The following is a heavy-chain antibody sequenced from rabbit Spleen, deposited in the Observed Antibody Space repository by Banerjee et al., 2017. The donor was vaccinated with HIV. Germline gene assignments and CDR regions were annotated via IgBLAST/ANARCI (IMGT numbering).Heavy chain of an antibody. D-gene: IGHD8-1*01. V-gene: IGHV1S40*01. CDR2: IYAGSTGTT. CDR3: ARDAGTSFSSYGMDL. Sequence: QSLEESGGDLVKPGASLTLTCTASGFSFSSGYDACWVRQPPGKGLEWLACIYAGSTGTTYYASWAKGRFTISKTSSTTVTLQVTSLTAADTATYFCARDAGTSFSSYGMDLWGPGTLVTVS. J-gene: IGHJ6*01. CDR1: GFSFSSGYD.